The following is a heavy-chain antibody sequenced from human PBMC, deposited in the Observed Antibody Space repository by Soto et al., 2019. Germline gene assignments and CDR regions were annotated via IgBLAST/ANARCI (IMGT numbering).Heavy chain of an antibody. J-gene: IGHJ4*02. D-gene: IGHD2-8*02. CDR2: INPDNGAA. CDR1: GYTFTGYY. CDR3: ARGGDYRWLFPYLDY. V-gene: IGHV1-2*02. Sequence: ASVKVSCKVSGYTFTGYYLHWARQAPGQGLEWMGWINPDNGAANYAQQFQGRVTMTRDTSISTVYLEFSSLRSDDTAVYFCARGGDYRWLFPYLDYWGQGELVTVSS.